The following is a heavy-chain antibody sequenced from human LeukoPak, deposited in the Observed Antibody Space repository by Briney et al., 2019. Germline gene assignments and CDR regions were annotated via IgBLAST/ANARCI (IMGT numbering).Heavy chain of an antibody. J-gene: IGHJ6*02. CDR1: GGSISSSSYY. CDR3: ARHQGGSWYYYYYGMDV. Sequence: SETLSLTCTVSGGSISSSSYYWGWIRQPPGKGLEWIGSIYYSGSTYYNPSLKSRVTISVDTSKNQFSLKLSSVTAADTAVYYCARHQGGSWYYYYYGMDVWGQGTTVTVSS. CDR2: IYYSGST. V-gene: IGHV4-39*01. D-gene: IGHD6-13*01.